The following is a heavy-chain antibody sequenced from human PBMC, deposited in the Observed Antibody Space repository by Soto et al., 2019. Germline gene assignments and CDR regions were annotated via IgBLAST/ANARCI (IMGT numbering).Heavy chain of an antibody. V-gene: IGHV3-9*01. Sequence: LRLYCAASGFTFDDYAMHWVRQAPGKGLEWVSGISWNSGTIGYADSVKGRFTISRDNAKNSLYLQMNNLRAEDTALYYCAKGGVLVAAVIVYSGQGTLVTVSS. D-gene: IGHD2-2*01. CDR2: ISWNSGTI. CDR1: GFTFDDYA. J-gene: IGHJ4*02. CDR3: AKGGVLVAAVIVY.